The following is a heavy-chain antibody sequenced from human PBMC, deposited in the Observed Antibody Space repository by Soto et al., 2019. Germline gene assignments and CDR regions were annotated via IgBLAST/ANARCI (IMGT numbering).Heavy chain of an antibody. Sequence: XSVKVSCKASGYTFSGYNMHWVRQAPGQGLEWMGWINPNSGGTNFARKFQGRVTMTRDTSIGTAYMELTNLTSDDTAVYFCARDLLWSAQKPIDFWGQGTLVTVSS. CDR3: ARDLLWSAQKPIDF. J-gene: IGHJ4*02. CDR2: INPNSGGT. D-gene: IGHD2-21*01. V-gene: IGHV1-2*02. CDR1: GYTFSGYN.